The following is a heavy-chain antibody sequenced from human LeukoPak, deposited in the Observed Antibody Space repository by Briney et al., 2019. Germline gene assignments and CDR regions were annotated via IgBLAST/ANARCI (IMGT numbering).Heavy chain of an antibody. D-gene: IGHD3-22*01. CDR3: ATTYYYDSLRFGARNAFDI. J-gene: IGHJ3*02. Sequence: SVKVSCKASGGTFSSYAISWVRQAPGQGLEWMGGIIPIFGTANYAQKFQSRVTITTDESTSTAYMELSSLRSEDTAVYYCATTYYYDSLRFGARNAFDIWGQGTMVTVSS. CDR1: GGTFSSYA. V-gene: IGHV1-69*05. CDR2: IIPIFGTA.